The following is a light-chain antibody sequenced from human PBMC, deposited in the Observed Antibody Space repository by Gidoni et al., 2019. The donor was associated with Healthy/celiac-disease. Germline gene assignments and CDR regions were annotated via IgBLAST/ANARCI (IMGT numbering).Light chain of an antibody. V-gene: IGKV1-9*01. CDR1: QGISSY. J-gene: IGKJ1*01. CDR2: AAS. CDR3: QQLNSYPPWT. Sequence: DIQLTQSPSFLSASVGDRVTITCRASQGISSYLAWYQQKPGKAPKLLIYAASTLQSGVPSRVSGSGSGTEFTLTISSLQPEDFATYYCQQLNSYPPWTFXQXTKVEIK.